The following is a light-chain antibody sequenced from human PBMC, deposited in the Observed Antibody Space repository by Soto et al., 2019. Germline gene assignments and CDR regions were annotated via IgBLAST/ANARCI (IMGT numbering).Light chain of an antibody. Sequence: EIVMTQSPATLSVSPGERATLSCRASQSVSSNLAWYQQKPGQAPRLLIYGASTRATGISARFSGSGSGTEFTLTISSLQSEDFAVYYCQQYNNWQTFGQGTKVDIK. CDR3: QQYNNWQT. CDR1: QSVSSN. J-gene: IGKJ1*01. V-gene: IGKV3-15*01. CDR2: GAS.